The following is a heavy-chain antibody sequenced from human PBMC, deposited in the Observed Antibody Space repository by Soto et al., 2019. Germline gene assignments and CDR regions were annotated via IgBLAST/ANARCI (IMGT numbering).Heavy chain of an antibody. CDR2: ISGGGDNT. D-gene: IGHD3-16*01. J-gene: IGHJ1*01. CDR3: AKGEALYYESRLF. CDR1: GFTFSSYA. Sequence: GGSLRLSCAASGFTFSSYAMSWVRQAPGKGLEWVSTISGGGDNTYYADSVKGRFTISRDNSKNTLFLQMNSLRGEDTAIYYCAKGEALYYESRLFWGRGTQVTVSS. V-gene: IGHV3-23*01.